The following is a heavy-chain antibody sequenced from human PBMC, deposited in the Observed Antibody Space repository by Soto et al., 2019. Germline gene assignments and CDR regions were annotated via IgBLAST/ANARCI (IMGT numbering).Heavy chain of an antibody. CDR3: ARGLHDYSNYDFDY. Sequence: GASVKVCCKASGYTFTSYGISWVRQAPGQGLEWMGWISAYNGNTNYAQKLQGRVTMTTDTSTSTAYMELRSLRSDDTSVYYCARGLHDYSNYDFDYWGQGTLVTVSS. D-gene: IGHD4-4*01. CDR2: ISAYNGNT. J-gene: IGHJ4*02. CDR1: GYTFTSYG. V-gene: IGHV1-18*01.